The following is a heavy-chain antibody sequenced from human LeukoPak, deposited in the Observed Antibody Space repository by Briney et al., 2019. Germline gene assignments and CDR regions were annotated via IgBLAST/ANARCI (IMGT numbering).Heavy chain of an antibody. CDR3: ARDSSGWSIDY. CDR2: INPSGGST. V-gene: IGHV1-46*01. CDR1: GYTFTSYY. J-gene: IGHJ4*02. Sequence: GASVKVSCKASGYTFTSYYMRWVRQAPGQGLEWMGIINPSGGSTSYAQKFQGRVTMTRDTSTSTVYMELSSLRSEDTAMYYCARDSSGWSIDYWGQGTLVTVSS. D-gene: IGHD6-19*01.